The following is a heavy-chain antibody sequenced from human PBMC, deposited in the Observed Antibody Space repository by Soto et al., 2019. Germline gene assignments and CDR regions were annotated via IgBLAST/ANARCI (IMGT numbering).Heavy chain of an antibody. CDR3: ARDNCSGGSCYARRFDY. Sequence: ASVKVSCKASGYTFTSYGISWVRQAPGQGLEWMGWISAYNGNTNYAQKLQGRVTMTTDTSTSTAYMELRSLRSDDTAVYYCARDNCSGGSCYARRFDYWGQGTLVTVSS. J-gene: IGHJ4*02. CDR1: GYTFTSYG. CDR2: ISAYNGNT. V-gene: IGHV1-18*01. D-gene: IGHD2-15*01.